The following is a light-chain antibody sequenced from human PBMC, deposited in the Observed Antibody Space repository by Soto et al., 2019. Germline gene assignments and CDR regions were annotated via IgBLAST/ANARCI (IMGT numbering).Light chain of an antibody. V-gene: IGLV2-14*03. J-gene: IGLJ3*02. CDR1: TSDVGGYNR. CDR3: SSFTISSTWV. CDR2: DVS. Sequence: ALTQPASVSGSPGQSITISCTGTTSDVGGYNRVSWYQQHPGKAPTLMIKDVSNWPSGVSDRFSGSKSGNTASLTISGLQPEDEADYYCSSFTISSTWVFGGGTKLTVL.